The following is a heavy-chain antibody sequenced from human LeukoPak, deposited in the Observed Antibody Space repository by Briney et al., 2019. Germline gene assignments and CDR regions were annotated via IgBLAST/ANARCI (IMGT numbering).Heavy chain of an antibody. CDR1: GFTFSRHS. CDR3: ASRTGTTGYHYYMDV. J-gene: IGHJ6*03. D-gene: IGHD1-7*01. V-gene: IGHV3-48*04. CDR2: ISSSGRTI. Sequence: SGGSLRLSCAASGFTFSRHSMNWVRQAPGKGLEWVSYISSSGRTIYYADSVRGRFTISRDNVKNSVDLQMDSLRAEDTAIYYCASRTGTTGYHYYMDVWGKGTTVTVSS.